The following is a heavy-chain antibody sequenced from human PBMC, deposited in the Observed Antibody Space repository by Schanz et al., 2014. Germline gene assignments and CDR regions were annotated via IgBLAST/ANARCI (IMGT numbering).Heavy chain of an antibody. Sequence: EVHLVESGGGLVKPGGSLRLSCAVSGFSVSTNYMSWARQAPGKGLEWISSLYINAGSTRYADSVKGRFFISRDSSKITLFLQRNSLRAEDTGVYFCARDGGRDGYNLAFDVWGQGTLVTVSS. V-gene: IGHV3-66*01. CDR3: ARDGGRDGYNLAFDV. J-gene: IGHJ3*01. CDR2: LYINAGST. CDR1: GFSVSTNY. D-gene: IGHD5-12*01.